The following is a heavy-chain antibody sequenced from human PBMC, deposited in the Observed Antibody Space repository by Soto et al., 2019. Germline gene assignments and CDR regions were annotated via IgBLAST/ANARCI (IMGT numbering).Heavy chain of an antibody. V-gene: IGHV3-30*03. CDR1: GFTFSSND. J-gene: IGHJ4*02. Sequence: PGGSLRLSCAASGFTFSSNDMHWVRQAPGKGLEWVAIISFDGSNKYYTDSVKGRFTISRDNAKNTLYLQMNSLRAEDTAVYYCARGEEYYDFWSGYYRRAPINFDYWGQGTLVTVSS. CDR3: ARGEEYYDFWSGYYRRAPINFDY. D-gene: IGHD3-3*01. CDR2: ISFDGSNK.